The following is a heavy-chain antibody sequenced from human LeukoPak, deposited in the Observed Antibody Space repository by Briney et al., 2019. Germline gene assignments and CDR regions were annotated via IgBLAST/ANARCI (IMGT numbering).Heavy chain of an antibody. V-gene: IGHV3-23*01. J-gene: IGHJ4*02. CDR1: GFTFSSHA. D-gene: IGHD6-13*01. CDR2: ISGSGDGT. Sequence: GGSLRLSCAASGFTFSSHAISWLRQAPGKGLEWVSAISGSGDGTYYADSVKGRFTISRDNSKNTLYLQMNSLRAEDTAVYYCAKDFIASALTVLFDFWGQGTLVTVSS. CDR3: AKDFIASALTVLFDF.